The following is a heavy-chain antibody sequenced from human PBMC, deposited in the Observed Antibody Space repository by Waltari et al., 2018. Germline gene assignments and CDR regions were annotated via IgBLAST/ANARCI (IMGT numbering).Heavy chain of an antibody. J-gene: IGHJ4*02. CDR2: IYSGGST. CDR1: RFPLRSNY. CDR3: ARHQGFGEFYFDY. D-gene: IGHD3-10*01. Sequence: EGQLVESGGGLVQPGGSLRLSCAAARFPLRSNYMSWVRQAPGKGLEWVSVIYSGGSTYYADSVKGRFNISGDNSKNTLYLQMNSLRAEDTAVYYCARHQGFGEFYFDYWGQGTLVTVSS. V-gene: IGHV3-66*04.